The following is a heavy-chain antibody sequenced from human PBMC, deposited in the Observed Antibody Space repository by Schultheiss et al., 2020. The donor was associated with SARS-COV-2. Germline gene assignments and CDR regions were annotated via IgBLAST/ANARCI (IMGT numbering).Heavy chain of an antibody. D-gene: IGHD6-13*01. J-gene: IGHJ3*02. V-gene: IGHV1-18*01. Sequence: GGSLRLSCKASGYTFTSYGISWVRQAPGQGLEWMGWISAYNGNTNYAQKLQGRVTMTTDTSTSTAYMELRSLRSDDTAVYYCARPCRGSSLDALDIWGQGTMVTVSS. CDR2: ISAYNGNT. CDR1: GYTFTSYG. CDR3: ARPCRGSSLDALDI.